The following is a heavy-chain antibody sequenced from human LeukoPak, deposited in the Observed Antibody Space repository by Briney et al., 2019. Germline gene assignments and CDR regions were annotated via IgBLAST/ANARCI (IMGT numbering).Heavy chain of an antibody. CDR2: INSDGSNT. CDR1: GFTFSSYW. Sequence: PGGSLRLSCAASGFTFSSYWMHWVRQVPGKGLVWVSRINSDGSNTRYADSVKGRFTISRDNSKNTLYLRMNSLRAEDTALYYCASARGYSSEYKWGQGTLVTVSS. CDR3: ASARGYSSEYK. J-gene: IGHJ4*02. V-gene: IGHV3-74*01. D-gene: IGHD6-19*01.